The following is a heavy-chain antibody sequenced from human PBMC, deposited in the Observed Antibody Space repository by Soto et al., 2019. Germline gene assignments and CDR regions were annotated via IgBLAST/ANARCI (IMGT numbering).Heavy chain of an antibody. Sequence: QVQLQESGPGLVKPSETLSLTCTVSGDYITSYYWSWIRQPPGKGLEWIGYVYHSGKTDSNPSLKSRVTISMDTSKNQISLSLTSVTATDTAVYYCARPKGTAPAVWYFDLWGRGTRVTVSS. CDR2: VYHSGKT. CDR3: ARPKGTAPAVWYFDL. D-gene: IGHD1-1*01. J-gene: IGHJ2*01. V-gene: IGHV4-59*08. CDR1: GDYITSYY.